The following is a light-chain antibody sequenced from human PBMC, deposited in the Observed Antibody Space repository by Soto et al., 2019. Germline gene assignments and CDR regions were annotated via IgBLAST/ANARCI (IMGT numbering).Light chain of an antibody. Sequence: QSVLTQSPSASATPGQRVTMSCSGTRSNVGTYAVNWYQQLPGTAPTLLIFRNHQRPSGVPDRFSGSKSGTSASLAISAPQSADEADYYCAAWDDSLRAVVFGGGTKLTVL. V-gene: IGLV1-44*01. CDR1: RSNVGTYA. CDR2: RNH. J-gene: IGLJ2*01. CDR3: AAWDDSLRAVV.